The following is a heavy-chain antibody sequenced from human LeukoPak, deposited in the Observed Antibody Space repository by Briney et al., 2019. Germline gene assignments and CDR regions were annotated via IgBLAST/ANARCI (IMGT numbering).Heavy chain of an antibody. J-gene: IGHJ3*02. V-gene: IGHV4-4*07. CDR3: ARHGAWGFGEFHDAFDI. CDR2: IYTSGST. Sequence: PSETLSLTCTVSGGSISSYYWSWIRQPAGKGLEWIGRIYTSGSTNYNPSLKSRVTMSVDTSKNQFSLKLSSVTAADTAVYYCARHGAWGFGEFHDAFDIWGQGTMDTVSS. D-gene: IGHD3-10*01. CDR1: GGSISSYY.